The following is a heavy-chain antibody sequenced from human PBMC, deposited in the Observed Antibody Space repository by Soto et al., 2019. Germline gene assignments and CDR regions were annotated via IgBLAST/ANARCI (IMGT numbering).Heavy chain of an antibody. D-gene: IGHD6-6*01. CDR2: INHSGST. J-gene: IGHJ4*02. Sequence: QVQLQQWGAGLLKPSETLSLTCAVYGGSFSGYYWSWIRQPSGKGLEWNGEINHSGSTNYNPSLKSRVTISVDTSKNQFSLKPSSVTAADTAVYYCARGGLRLYSIAARLSLDYWGQGTLVTVSS. V-gene: IGHV4-34*01. CDR3: ARGGLRLYSIAARLSLDY. CDR1: GGSFSGYY.